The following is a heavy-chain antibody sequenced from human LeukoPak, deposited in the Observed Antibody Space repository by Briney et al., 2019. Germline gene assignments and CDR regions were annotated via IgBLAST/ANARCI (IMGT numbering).Heavy chain of an antibody. V-gene: IGHV3-7*01. Sequence: GGSLRLSCAASGFTFSSYLMSWVRQAPGKGLGWVAHIKQDGSEKYYVDSVKGRFTISRDNAKNSLYLQMNSLRAEDTAVYYCARETSYYDILTGYYFDYWGQGTLVTVSS. CDR1: GFTFSSYL. CDR3: ARETSYYDILTGYYFDY. CDR2: IKQDGSEK. D-gene: IGHD3-9*01. J-gene: IGHJ4*02.